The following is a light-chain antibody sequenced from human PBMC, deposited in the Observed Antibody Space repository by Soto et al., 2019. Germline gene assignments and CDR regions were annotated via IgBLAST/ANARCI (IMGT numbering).Light chain of an antibody. J-gene: IGKJ1*01. CDR1: QTINRY. CDR3: QQTYSSPWT. Sequence: IQMTQSPSSLSASVGDRVTITCRASQTINRYLSWYQQKPGKAPNLLISAASTLQAGVPSRFSGSESWTEFTLTISSLQPEDFATYYCQQTYSSPWTFGQGTKVEIK. V-gene: IGKV1-39*01. CDR2: AAS.